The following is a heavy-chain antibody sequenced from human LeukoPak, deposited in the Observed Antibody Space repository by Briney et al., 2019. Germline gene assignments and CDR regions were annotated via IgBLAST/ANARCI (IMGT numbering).Heavy chain of an antibody. CDR1: GGTFSSYA. J-gene: IGHJ4*02. Sequence: SVKVSCKASGGTFSSYAISWVRQAPGQGLEWMGGIIPIFGTANYAQKFQGRVTITADKSTSTAYMELSSLRSEDTAVYYCARAIDYDILTSSPYYFDYWGQGTLVTVSS. CDR3: ARAIDYDILTSSPYYFDY. V-gene: IGHV1-69*06. CDR2: IIPIFGTA. D-gene: IGHD3-9*01.